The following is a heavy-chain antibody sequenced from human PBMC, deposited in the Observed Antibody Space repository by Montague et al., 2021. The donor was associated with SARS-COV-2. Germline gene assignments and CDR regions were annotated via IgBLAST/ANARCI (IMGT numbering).Heavy chain of an antibody. CDR2: ISYSGST. CDR3: ARIGYGSVGYYYIYPD. D-gene: IGHD3-22*01. CDR1: GASVRSGNSY. V-gene: IGHV4-61*01. J-gene: IGHJ1*01. Sequence: SETLSLTCTVSGASVRSGNSYWNWIRQPPGRGLEWIGYISYSGSTSYSPSLKSRVTISVDTSKNQLSLKVISATAADTAVYYCARIGYGSVGYYYIYPDWGQGTLVTVSS.